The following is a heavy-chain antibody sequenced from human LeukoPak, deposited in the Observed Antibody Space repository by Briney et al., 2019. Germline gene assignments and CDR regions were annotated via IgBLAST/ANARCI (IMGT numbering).Heavy chain of an antibody. Sequence: GGSLRLSCAASGFTFSNYWMSWVRQAPGKGLEWVANIKQDGSEKYYADSVKGRFTISRDNSKNTLYLEMNSLRAEDTAVYYCARDRMRYYGMAVWGQGTKVTVSS. CDR3: ARDRMRYYGMAV. CDR1: GFTFSNYW. J-gene: IGHJ6*01. V-gene: IGHV3-7*05. CDR2: IKQDGSEK.